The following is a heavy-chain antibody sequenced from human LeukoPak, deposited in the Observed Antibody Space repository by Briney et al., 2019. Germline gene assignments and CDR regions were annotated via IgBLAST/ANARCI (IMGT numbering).Heavy chain of an antibody. V-gene: IGHV4-59*08. CDR3: ARNYMILDAFDI. Sequence: SETLSLTCTVSGGSISSYYWSWIRQPPGKGLEWIGYIYYSGSTNYNPSLKSRVTISVDTSKNQFSLKLSSVTAADTAVYYCARNYMILDAFDIWGQGTMVTVSS. D-gene: IGHD3/OR15-3a*01. J-gene: IGHJ3*02. CDR2: IYYSGST. CDR1: GGSISSYY.